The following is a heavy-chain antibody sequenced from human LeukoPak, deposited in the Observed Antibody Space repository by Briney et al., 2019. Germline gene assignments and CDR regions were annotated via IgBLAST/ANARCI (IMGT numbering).Heavy chain of an antibody. CDR3: ARAESYYYGSGSYYPDP. CDR2: MNPNSGNT. CDR1: GYTFTSYD. D-gene: IGHD3-10*01. Sequence: GASVKVSCKASGYTFTSYDINWVRQATGQGLEWMGWMNPNSGNTGYAQKFQGRVTMTRNTSISTAYMELSSLRSEDTAVYYCARAESYYYGSGSYYPDPWGQGTLVTVSS. V-gene: IGHV1-8*01. J-gene: IGHJ5*02.